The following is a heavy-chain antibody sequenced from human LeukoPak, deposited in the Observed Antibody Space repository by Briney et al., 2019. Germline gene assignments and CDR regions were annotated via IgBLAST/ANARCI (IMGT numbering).Heavy chain of an antibody. CDR1: GFTFSSYS. Sequence: GGSLRLSCAASGFTFSSYSMNWVRQAPGKGLERVSYISSSSSTIYYADSVKGRFTISRDNAKNSLYLQMNSLRAEDTAVYYCARDKGDCSGGSCYFDYWGQGTLVTVSS. V-gene: IGHV3-48*01. CDR3: ARDKGDCSGGSCYFDY. CDR2: ISSSSSTI. J-gene: IGHJ4*02. D-gene: IGHD2-15*01.